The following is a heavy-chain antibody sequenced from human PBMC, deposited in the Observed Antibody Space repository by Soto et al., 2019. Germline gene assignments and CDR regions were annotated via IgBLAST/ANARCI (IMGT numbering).Heavy chain of an antibody. CDR3: ARGSLTMDV. CDR2: IYPSGNT. J-gene: IGHJ6*02. CDR1: GGSINNYY. V-gene: IGHV4-4*07. D-gene: IGHD3-10*01. Sequence: SETLSLTCTVSGGSINNYYWSWIRQPAGKGLEWIGRIYPSGNTNCNPSLKSRVIMSVDTSKDQFSLKLNSVTAADTAVYYRARGSLTMDVWGQGTTVTVSS.